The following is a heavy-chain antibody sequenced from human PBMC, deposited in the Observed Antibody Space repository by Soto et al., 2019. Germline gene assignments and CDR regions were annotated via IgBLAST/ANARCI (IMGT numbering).Heavy chain of an antibody. CDR1: GGSVSDKTYY. J-gene: IGHJ4*02. D-gene: IGHD4-17*01. V-gene: IGHV4-61*01. CDR2: VYNSGTT. Sequence: SETLSLTCSVSGGSVSDKTYYWSWIRQPPGKRLEWIGYVYNSGTTNYNPSLKSRVTISVDLSKNRFSLRLSSVTTADTALYYCARTTAVPNTLRSRYFFDYWGQGTLVTVSS. CDR3: ARTTAVPNTLRSRYFFDY.